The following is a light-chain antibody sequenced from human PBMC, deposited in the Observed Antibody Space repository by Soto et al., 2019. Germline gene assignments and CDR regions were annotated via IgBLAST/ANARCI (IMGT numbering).Light chain of an antibody. CDR3: QQANSFPLN. Sequence: DIQMTQSPSSVSASVGDRVTVTCRASQAISSWLAWYQQKPGKAPRLLIYAATNLQSGVPSRFSGSGSGTDFTLTISSLQSEDFGTYYCQQANSFPLNFGGGTKVDVK. CDR2: AAT. CDR1: QAISSW. V-gene: IGKV1D-12*01. J-gene: IGKJ4*01.